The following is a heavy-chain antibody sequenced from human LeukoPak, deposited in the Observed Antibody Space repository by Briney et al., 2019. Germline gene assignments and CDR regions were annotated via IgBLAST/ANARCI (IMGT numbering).Heavy chain of an antibody. Sequence: GASVKVSCKASGYTFTSYHMHWVRQAPGQGLEWMGIINPSGGTTNYAQKFRGRVTMTRDMSTSTVYMELSSLRSEDTAVYFCARSYYVSGSYIPFDYWGQGTLVTVSS. D-gene: IGHD3-10*01. V-gene: IGHV1-46*01. CDR1: GYTFTSYH. CDR2: INPSGGTT. CDR3: ARSYYVSGSYIPFDY. J-gene: IGHJ4*02.